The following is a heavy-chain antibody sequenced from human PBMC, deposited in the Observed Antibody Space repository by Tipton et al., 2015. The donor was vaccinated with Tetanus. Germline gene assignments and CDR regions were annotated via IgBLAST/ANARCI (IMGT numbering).Heavy chain of an antibody. CDR2: ISYDGSNK. D-gene: IGHD6-6*01. V-gene: IGHV3-30*03. J-gene: IGHJ6*02. CDR3: ASPAPYSSSSNYYGMDV. CDR1: GFTFSSYG. Sequence: SLRLSCAASGFTFSSYGMHWVRQAPGKGLEWVAVISYDGSNKYYADSVKGRFTISRDNSKNTLYLQMNSLRAEDTAVYYCASPAPYSSSSNYYGMDVWGQGTTVTVSS.